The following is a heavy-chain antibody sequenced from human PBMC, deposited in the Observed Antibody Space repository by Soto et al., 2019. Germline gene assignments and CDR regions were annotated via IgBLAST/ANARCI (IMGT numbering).Heavy chain of an antibody. CDR1: GFTFSSYG. J-gene: IGHJ4*02. CDR3: TKNFYFDS. V-gene: IGHV3-30*18. Sequence: PGGSLRLSCAASGFTFSSYGMHWVRQAPGKGLEWVTVITYDGSNKYYADSVKGRFTISRDNPKNTVTLQMNSLRDEDTAVYYCTKNFYFDSWGQGTLVTVSS. CDR2: ITYDGSNK.